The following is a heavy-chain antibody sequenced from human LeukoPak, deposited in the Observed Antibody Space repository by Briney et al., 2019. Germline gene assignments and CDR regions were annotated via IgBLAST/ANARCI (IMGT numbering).Heavy chain of an antibody. CDR2: ISTGGGDT. J-gene: IGHJ4*02. CDR1: GFTFTDSA. Sequence: GGSLRLSCAASGFTFTDSAMTWVRQAPGKGLEWVSAISTGGGDTIYTDSVKDRFTISRDNSKNTLYLRMDSLRAQDTAIYYCTKGGSYAPLDYWGQGTLITVSS. CDR3: TKGGSYAPLDY. V-gene: IGHV3-23*01. D-gene: IGHD1-26*01.